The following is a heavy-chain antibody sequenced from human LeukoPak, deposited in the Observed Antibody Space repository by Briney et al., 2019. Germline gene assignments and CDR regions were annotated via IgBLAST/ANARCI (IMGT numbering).Heavy chain of an antibody. V-gene: IGHV3-30*02. CDR1: GFTFSSYG. CDR2: IRYDGSNK. CDR3: AEPYSSGWTTFDY. Sequence: PGRSLRLSCAASGFTFSSYGMHWVRQAPGKGLEWVAFIRYDGSNKYYADSVKGRFTSSRDNSKNTLYLQMNSLRAEDTAVYYCAEPYSSGWTTFDYWGQGTLVTVSS. J-gene: IGHJ4*02. D-gene: IGHD6-19*01.